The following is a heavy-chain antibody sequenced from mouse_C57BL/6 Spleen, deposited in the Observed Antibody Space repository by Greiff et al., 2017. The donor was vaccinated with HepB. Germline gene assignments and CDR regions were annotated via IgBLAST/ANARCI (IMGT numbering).Heavy chain of an antibody. J-gene: IGHJ2*01. CDR2: INPNNGGT. CDR3: AREETMITYFDY. D-gene: IGHD2-4*01. Sequence: EVQLQQSGPELVKPGASVKMSCKASGYTFTDYNMHWVKQSHGKSLEWIGYINPNNGGTSYNQKFKGKATLTVNKSSSTAYMELRSLTSEDSAVYYCAREETMITYFDYWGQGTTLTVSS. CDR1: GYTFTDYN. V-gene: IGHV1-22*01.